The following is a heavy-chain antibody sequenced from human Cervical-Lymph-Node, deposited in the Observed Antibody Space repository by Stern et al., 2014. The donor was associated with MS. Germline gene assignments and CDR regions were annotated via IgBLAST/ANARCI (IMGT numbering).Heavy chain of an antibody. CDR1: GGSINSYY. V-gene: IGHV4-59*01. Sequence: QVQLQESGPGLVKPSETLSLTCTVSGGSINSYYWSWIRQPPGKGLEWIGYIYSSGSTNYNPSLKSRVTIAIDTSKNQFSLKLSSVTAADTAVYYCARDRGLTMVRGGYYYYGMDVWGQGTTVTVSS. CDR3: ARDRGLTMVRGGYYYYGMDV. D-gene: IGHD3-10*01. CDR2: IYSSGST. J-gene: IGHJ6*02.